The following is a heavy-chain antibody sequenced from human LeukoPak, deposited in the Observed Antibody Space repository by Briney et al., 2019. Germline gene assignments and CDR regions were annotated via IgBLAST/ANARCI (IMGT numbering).Heavy chain of an antibody. CDR2: IYYSGST. J-gene: IGHJ4*02. Sequence: VXGGSIXSNYXXWIRQPPGKGLEWIGNIYYSGSTYYNPSLMSRVTISVDRSRNQFSLNLTSSTAADTAVYYCATSPKFGVVSDWGQGTLVTVSS. V-gene: IGHV4-59*01. D-gene: IGHD3-3*01. CDR1: GGSIXSNY. CDR3: ATSPKFGVVSD.